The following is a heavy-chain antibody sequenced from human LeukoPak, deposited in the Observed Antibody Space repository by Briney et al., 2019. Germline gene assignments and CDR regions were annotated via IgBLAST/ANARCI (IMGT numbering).Heavy chain of an antibody. Sequence: ASVKVSCKASGYTFTGYYMHWVRQAPGQGLEWKGWINPNSGGTNYAQKFQGRVTMTRDTSISTAYMELSRLRSDDTAVYYCARPISGSYPHDAFDIWGQGTMVTVSS. CDR3: ARPISGSYPHDAFDI. CDR1: GYTFTGYY. CDR2: INPNSGGT. J-gene: IGHJ3*02. V-gene: IGHV1-2*02. D-gene: IGHD1-26*01.